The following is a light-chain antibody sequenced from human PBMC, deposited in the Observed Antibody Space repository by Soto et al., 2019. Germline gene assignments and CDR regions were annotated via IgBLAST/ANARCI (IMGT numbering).Light chain of an antibody. CDR3: SSFTSSTTII. J-gene: IGLJ2*01. CDR2: DVS. CDR1: RSDVGGYNY. V-gene: IGLV2-14*01. Sequence: QSALTQPASVSGSPGQAITISCTGTRSDVGGYNYVSWYQQHPGKAPKVIIHDVSNRPSGVSTRFSGAKSGNTASLIISGLQAEDEADYYCSSFTSSTTIIFGGGTKLTVL.